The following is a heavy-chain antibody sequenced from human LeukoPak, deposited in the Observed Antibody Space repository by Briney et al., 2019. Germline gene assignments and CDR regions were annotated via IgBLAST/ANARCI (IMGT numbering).Heavy chain of an antibody. CDR1: GGSFSGYY. J-gene: IGHJ4*02. CDR3: AKERHRYCSSTSCYYFDY. Sequence: SETLSLTCAVYGGSFSGYYWSWIRQPPGKGLEWIGEINHSGSTNYNPSLKSRVTISVDTSKNQFSLKLSSVTAADTAVYYCAKERHRYCSSTSCYYFDYWGQGTLVTVSS. D-gene: IGHD2-2*01. CDR2: INHSGST. V-gene: IGHV4-34*01.